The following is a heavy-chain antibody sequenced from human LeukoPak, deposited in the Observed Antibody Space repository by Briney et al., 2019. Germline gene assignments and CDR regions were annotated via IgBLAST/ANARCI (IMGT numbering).Heavy chain of an antibody. CDR1: GFTFSSYE. CDR3: ARENYDSGISLDH. J-gene: IGHJ4*02. Sequence: PGGSLRLSCAASGFTFSSYEMNWVRQAPGKGLDWLSYISSSGSTIYYADSVKGRFTISRDNSKNTLYLQMNSLRAEDTAVFYCARENYDSGISLDHWGQGTLVTVSS. CDR2: ISSSGSTI. D-gene: IGHD3-10*01. V-gene: IGHV3-48*03.